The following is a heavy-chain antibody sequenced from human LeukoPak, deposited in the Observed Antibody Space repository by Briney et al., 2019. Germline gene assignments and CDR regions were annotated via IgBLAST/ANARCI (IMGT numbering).Heavy chain of an antibody. CDR3: AREVDTAMVDY. D-gene: IGHD5-18*01. J-gene: IGHJ4*02. CDR1: GYSTSTGYY. Sequence: SETLSLTCVVSGYSTSTGYYWGWIRQPPGKGLEWIGSLYHVSGSTYYNPSLKSRVTISVDTSKNQFSLKLNSVTASDAAVYYCAREVDTAMVDYWGQGTLVTVSS. CDR2: LYHVSGST. V-gene: IGHV4-38-2*02.